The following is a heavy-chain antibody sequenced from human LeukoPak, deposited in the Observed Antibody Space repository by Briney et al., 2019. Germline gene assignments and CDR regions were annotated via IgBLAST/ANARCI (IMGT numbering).Heavy chain of an antibody. V-gene: IGHV3-48*02. CDR1: GFTFSSYS. CDR3: ARGGSSSPAPFFDY. J-gene: IGHJ4*02. Sequence: GGSLRLSCAASGFTFSSYSMNWVRQAPGKGLEWVPYISSSSSTIYYADSVKGRFTISRDNAKNSLYLQMNSLRDEDTAVYYCARGGSSSPAPFFDYWGQGTLVTVSS. CDR2: ISSSSSTI. D-gene: IGHD6-6*01.